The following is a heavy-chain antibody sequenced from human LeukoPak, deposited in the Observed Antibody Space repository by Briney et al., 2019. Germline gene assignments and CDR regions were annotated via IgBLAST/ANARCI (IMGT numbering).Heavy chain of an antibody. V-gene: IGHV1-8*01. CDR1: GYTFTSYD. CDR3: ARGPNSGYDFYYYYMDV. CDR2: MNPNSGNT. J-gene: IGHJ6*03. D-gene: IGHD5-12*01. Sequence: GASVKVPCKASGYTFTSYDINWVRQATGQGLEWMGWMNPNSGNTGYAQKFQGRVTMTRNTSISTAYMELSSLRSEDTAVYYCARGPNSGYDFYYYYMDVWGKGTTVTISS.